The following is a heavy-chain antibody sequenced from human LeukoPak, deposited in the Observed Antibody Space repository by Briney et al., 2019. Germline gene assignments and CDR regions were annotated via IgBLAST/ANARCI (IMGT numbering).Heavy chain of an antibody. CDR3: AIIPRAAAGPSARSPFHY. CDR2: IKQDGSDK. CDR1: GFTFSSYW. V-gene: IGHV3-7*01. D-gene: IGHD6-13*01. Sequence: GGSLRLPCEVSGFTFSSYWMNWARQAPRKGLEWVANIKQDGSDKYYVDSVKGRFTISRDNAKNSLYLQMNSLRAEDTAVYYCAIIPRAAAGPSARSPFHYWGQGTLVTVSS. J-gene: IGHJ4*02.